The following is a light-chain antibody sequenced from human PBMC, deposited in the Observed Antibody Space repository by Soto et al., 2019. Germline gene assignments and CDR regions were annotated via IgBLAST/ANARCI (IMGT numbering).Light chain of an antibody. CDR3: QQSYSTPPWT. CDR2: AAS. V-gene: IGKV1-39*01. Sequence: DIQMTQAPSSLSASVGDRVTITCRASQSSSSYLNWYQQKPGKAPKLLIYAASSLQSVVPSRFSGSGSGTDFTLTISSLQPEDFATYYCQQSYSTPPWTFGQGTKVEIK. CDR1: QSSSSY. J-gene: IGKJ1*01.